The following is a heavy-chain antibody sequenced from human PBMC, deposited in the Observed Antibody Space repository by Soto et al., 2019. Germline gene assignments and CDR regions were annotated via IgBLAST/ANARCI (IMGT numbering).Heavy chain of an antibody. CDR1: GYTFTTHG. J-gene: IGHJ4*02. CDR2: ISPYNGKT. Sequence: QVQLVQSGAEVKEPGASVRVSCKASGYTFTTHGISWVRQAPGQGLEWMGWISPYNGKTTYAQKVQGRVTMTTDTSTSTAYMELRGLRSDYTAVYYRARVDDYVWGSFRPWGQGTQVTVSS. D-gene: IGHD3-16*02. CDR3: ARVDDYVWGSFRP. V-gene: IGHV1-18*04.